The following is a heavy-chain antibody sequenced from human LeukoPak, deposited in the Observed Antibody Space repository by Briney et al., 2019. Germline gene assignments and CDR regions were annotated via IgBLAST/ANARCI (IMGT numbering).Heavy chain of an antibody. CDR2: IKHDGSEK. CDR3: ARGPSIAARYDAFDI. J-gene: IGHJ3*02. V-gene: IGHV3-7*02. D-gene: IGHD6-6*01. Sequence: HPGGSLRLSCAASGFTFSSYEMNWVRQAPGKGLEWVANIKHDGSEKYYVDSVKGRFTISRVNAKNSLYLQVISLRAEDTAVYYCARGPSIAARYDAFDIWGQGTMVTVSS. CDR1: GFTFSSYE.